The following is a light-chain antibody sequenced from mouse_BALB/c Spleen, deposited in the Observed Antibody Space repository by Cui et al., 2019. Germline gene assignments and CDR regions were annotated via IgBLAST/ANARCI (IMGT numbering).Light chain of an antibody. Sequence: QIVLTQSPALMSASPGEKVTMTCSASSSVSYMYWYQQKPRSSPKPWIYLTSNLASGVPARFSGSGSGTSYSLTISRMEAEDAATYYCKQWTFGGGTKLEIK. CDR3: KQWT. V-gene: IGKV4-68*01. J-gene: IGKJ1*01. CDR1: SSVSY. CDR2: LTS.